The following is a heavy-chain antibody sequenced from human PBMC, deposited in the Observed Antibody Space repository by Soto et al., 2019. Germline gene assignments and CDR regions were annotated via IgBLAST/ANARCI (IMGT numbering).Heavy chain of an antibody. V-gene: IGHV4-34*01. CDR1: GGSFSGYY. J-gene: IGHJ6*02. CDR3: ARWQQQLGGRRNYYYGMDV. Sequence: SETLSLTCAVYGGSFSGYYWSWIRQPPGKGLEWIGEINHSGSTNYNPSLKSRVTISVDTSKNQFSLKLSSVTAADTAVYYCARWQQQLGGRRNYYYGMDVWGQGTTVTVSS. CDR2: INHSGST. D-gene: IGHD6-13*01.